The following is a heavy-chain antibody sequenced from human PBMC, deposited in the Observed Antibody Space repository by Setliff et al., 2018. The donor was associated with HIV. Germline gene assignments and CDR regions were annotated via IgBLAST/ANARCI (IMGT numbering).Heavy chain of an antibody. Sequence: PGGSLRLSCEASGFTVIDYALNWVRQAPGKGLEWVSFITWNSDNIGYADSVRGRFTISRDNSKNTLYLQMNSLRAEDTAVYYCAKSSWWEPRAYWGQGTLVTVSS. CDR3: AKSSWWEPRAY. CDR2: ITWNSDNI. J-gene: IGHJ4*02. V-gene: IGHV3-23*01. D-gene: IGHD2-15*01. CDR1: GFTVIDYA.